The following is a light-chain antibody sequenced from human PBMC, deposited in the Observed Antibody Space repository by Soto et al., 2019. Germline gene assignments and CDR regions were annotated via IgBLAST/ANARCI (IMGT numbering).Light chain of an antibody. J-gene: IGLJ1*01. CDR1: SSNIGAGYD. CDR2: GNN. Sequence: QSVLTQPPSVSGAPGQRVTISCTGSSSNIGAGYDVHWYQQLPGTAPKLLIYGNNNRPSGVPDRFSGSKSGTSASLAITGLQAEDEADYYCCSYAGSYVFGTGTQLTVL. CDR3: CSYAGSYV. V-gene: IGLV1-40*01.